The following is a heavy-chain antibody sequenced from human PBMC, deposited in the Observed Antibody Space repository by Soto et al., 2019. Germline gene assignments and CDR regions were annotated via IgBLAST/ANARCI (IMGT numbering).Heavy chain of an antibody. CDR1: GYTFTDYS. D-gene: IGHD1-26*01. Sequence: QVQLVQSGGEVKKPGASVKVSCKASGYTFTDYSISWVRKAPAPGLEWMGWISAYSGHTTYVHQFRGRVAMTTDPPTITAYLELRSLTSVDTAVYYCARDGEWELAERGLSCAGMDVLGRGSSITVSS. J-gene: IGHJ6*02. CDR3: ARDGEWELAERGLSCAGMDV. CDR2: ISAYSGHT. V-gene: IGHV1-18*01.